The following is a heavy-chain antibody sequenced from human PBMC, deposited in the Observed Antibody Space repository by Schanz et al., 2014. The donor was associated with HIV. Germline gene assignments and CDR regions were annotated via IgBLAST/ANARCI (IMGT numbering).Heavy chain of an antibody. CDR2: ISGSGGTT. Sequence: VQLVESGGGLVQPGGSLRLSCAASGFTFSGHLMHWVRRAPGKGLEWVSGISGSGGTTYYADSVKGRFTISRDNSKNTLYLQMTTLRIDDTAVYYCAKPEYDSRGSSQSHFDYWGQGTLVTVSS. V-gene: IGHV3-23*04. CDR1: GFTFSGHL. J-gene: IGHJ4*02. CDR3: AKPEYDSRGSSQSHFDY. D-gene: IGHD3-22*01.